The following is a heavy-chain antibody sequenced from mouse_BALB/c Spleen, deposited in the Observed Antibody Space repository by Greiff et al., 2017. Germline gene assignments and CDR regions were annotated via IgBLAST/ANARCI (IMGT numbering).Heavy chain of an antibody. CDR3: ARDLVY. CDR1: GFTFSSFG. Sequence: EVQVVESGGGLVQPGGSRKLSCAASGFTFSSFGMHWVRQAPEKGLEWVAYISSGSSTIYYADTVKGRFTISRDNPKNTLFLQMTSLRSEDTAMYYCARDLVYWGQGTTLTVSS. V-gene: IGHV5-17*02. CDR2: ISSGSSTI. D-gene: IGHD2-2*01. J-gene: IGHJ2*01.